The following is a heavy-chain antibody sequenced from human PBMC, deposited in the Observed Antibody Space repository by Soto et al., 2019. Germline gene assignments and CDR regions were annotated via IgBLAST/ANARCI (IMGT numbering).Heavy chain of an antibody. CDR2: INSDGSST. D-gene: IGHD5-18*01. CDR3: ARGEPATGGIQLWSPYYYYYGMDV. Sequence: PRLPYAASGFTFCSYCMHLVRQAPGKELVWVSRINSDGSSTSCADSVKGRFTISRDNAKNTLYLQMNSLRAEDTAVYYCARGEPATGGIQLWSPYYYYYGMDVWGQGTTVTVSS. V-gene: IGHV3-74*01. CDR1: GFTFCSYC. J-gene: IGHJ6*02.